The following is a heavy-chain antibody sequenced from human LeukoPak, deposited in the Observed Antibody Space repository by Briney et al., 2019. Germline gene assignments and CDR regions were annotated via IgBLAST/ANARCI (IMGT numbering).Heavy chain of an antibody. D-gene: IGHD3-10*01. CDR2: IDSDGTST. J-gene: IGHJ4*02. V-gene: IGHV3-74*01. CDR1: GFTFSNYG. Sequence: PGGSLRLSCAASGFTFSNYGMNWVRQAPGKGLVWVSRIDSDGTSTGYADSVKGRFTISRDNARNTLSLQMNSLRAEDTAVYYCVRDRASHFDHWGQGALVTVSS. CDR3: VRDRASHFDH.